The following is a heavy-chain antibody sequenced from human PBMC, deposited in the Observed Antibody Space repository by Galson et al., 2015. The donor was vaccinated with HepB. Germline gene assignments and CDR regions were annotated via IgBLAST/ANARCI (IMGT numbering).Heavy chain of an antibody. J-gene: IGHJ5*02. D-gene: IGHD3-3*01. CDR1: GYTFTSYG. V-gene: IGHV1-18*01. Sequence: SCKASGYTFTSYGISWVRQAPGQGLEWMGWISAYNGNTNYAQELQGRVTMTTDTSTSTAYMELRSLRSDDTAVYYCARDGVRFLEWPPLWFDPWGQGTLVTVSS. CDR3: ARDGVRFLEWPPLWFDP. CDR2: ISAYNGNT.